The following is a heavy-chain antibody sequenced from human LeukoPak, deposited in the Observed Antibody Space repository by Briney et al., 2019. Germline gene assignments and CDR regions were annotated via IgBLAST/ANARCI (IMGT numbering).Heavy chain of an antibody. CDR3: AKNKDSSGYYDTIDY. D-gene: IGHD3-22*01. J-gene: IGHJ4*02. CDR1: GFTFSSYA. V-gene: IGHV3-23*01. Sequence: GGSLRLSCAASGFTFSSYAMSWVRQAPGKGLEWGSAISGSGGSTYYADSVKGRFTISRDNSKNTLYLQMNSLRAEDTAVYYCAKNKDSSGYYDTIDYWGQGTLVTVSS. CDR2: ISGSGGST.